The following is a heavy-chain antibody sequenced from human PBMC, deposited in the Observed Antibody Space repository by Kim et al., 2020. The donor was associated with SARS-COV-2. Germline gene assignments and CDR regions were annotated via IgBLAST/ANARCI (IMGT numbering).Heavy chain of an antibody. J-gene: IGHJ4*02. D-gene: IGHD3-9*01. CDR3: ARSESGDYYDILTGYYNHAHYFDY. CDR2: ISAYNGNT. V-gene: IGHV1-18*01. Sequence: ASVKVSCKASGYTFTSYGISWVRQAPGQGLEWMGWISAYNGNTNYAQKLQGRVTMTTDTSTSTAYMELRSLRSDDTAVYYCARSESGDYYDILTGYYNHAHYFDYWGQGTLVTVSS. CDR1: GYTFTSYG.